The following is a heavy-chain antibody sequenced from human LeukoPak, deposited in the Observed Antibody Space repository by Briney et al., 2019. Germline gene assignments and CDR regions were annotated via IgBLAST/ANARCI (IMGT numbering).Heavy chain of an antibody. CDR3: VRALAAGSY. Sequence: GGSLRLSCAASGFTFSSYNMNWVRQAPGKGLEWVANIKQDGSEKYYVDSVKGRFTISRDNAKNSLYLQMNSLRAEDTAVYYCVRALAAGSYWGRGALVTVSS. J-gene: IGHJ4*02. V-gene: IGHV3-7*01. CDR1: GFTFSSYN. D-gene: IGHD6-13*01. CDR2: IKQDGSEK.